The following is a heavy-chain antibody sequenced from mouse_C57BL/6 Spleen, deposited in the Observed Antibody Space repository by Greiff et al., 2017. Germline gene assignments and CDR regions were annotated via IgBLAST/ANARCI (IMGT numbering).Heavy chain of an antibody. Sequence: DVQLVESGGGLVKPGGSLKLSCAASGFTFSSYAMSWVRQTPEKRLEWVATISDGGSYTYYPDNVKGRFTISRDNAKNNLYLQMSHLKSEDTAMYYCARGPYDYDEGPGFAYWGQGTLVTVSA. J-gene: IGHJ3*01. CDR2: ISDGGSYT. V-gene: IGHV5-4*01. D-gene: IGHD2-4*01. CDR3: ARGPYDYDEGPGFAY. CDR1: GFTFSSYA.